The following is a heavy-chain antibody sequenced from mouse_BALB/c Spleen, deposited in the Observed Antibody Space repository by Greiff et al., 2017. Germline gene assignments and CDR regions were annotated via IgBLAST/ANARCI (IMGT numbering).Heavy chain of an antibody. V-gene: IGHV5-4*02. CDR2: ISDGGSYT. D-gene: IGHD1-1*01. CDR3: ARRDGSSYYFDY. J-gene: IGHJ2*01. CDR1: GFTFSDYY. Sequence: EVKLVESGGGLVKPGGSLKLSCAASGFTFSDYYMYWVRQTPEKRLEWVATISDGGSYTYYPDSVKGRFTISRDNAKTNLYLQMSSLKSEDTAMYYCARRDGSSYYFDYWGQGTTLTVSS.